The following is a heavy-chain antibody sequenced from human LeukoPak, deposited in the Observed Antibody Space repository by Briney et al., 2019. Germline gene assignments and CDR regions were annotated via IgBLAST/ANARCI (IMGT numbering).Heavy chain of an antibody. CDR3: ASQPGGVTNYFDY. Sequence: KPSETLSLNCSVSGYSISNGYYWVWIRQPPGKGLEWIGSIYHDGYTYYNPSLQSRVTISLDTSKNQFSLKLSSVTAADTAVYYCASQPGGVTNYFDYWGQGTLVTVSS. D-gene: IGHD2-21*02. CDR2: IYHDGYT. V-gene: IGHV4-38-2*02. J-gene: IGHJ4*02. CDR1: GYSISNGYY.